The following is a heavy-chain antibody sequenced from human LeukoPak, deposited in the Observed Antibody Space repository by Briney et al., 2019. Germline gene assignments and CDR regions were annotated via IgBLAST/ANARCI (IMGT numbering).Heavy chain of an antibody. J-gene: IGHJ6*02. CDR3: ARVPGSGSYSAAVYYYYGMDV. CDR2: ISSSGSTI. V-gene: IGHV3-11*01. Sequence: GGSLRLSCAASRFTFSDYYMSWIRQAPGKGLEWVSYISSSGSTIYYADSVKGRFTISRDNAKNSLYLQMNSLRAEDTAVYYCARVPGSGSYSAAVYYYYGMDVWGQGTTVTVSS. CDR1: RFTFSDYY. D-gene: IGHD3-10*01.